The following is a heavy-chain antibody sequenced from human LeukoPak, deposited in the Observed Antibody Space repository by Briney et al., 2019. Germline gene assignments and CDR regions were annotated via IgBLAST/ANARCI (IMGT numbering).Heavy chain of an antibody. CDR2: INPSGGST. CDR3: ARDDSGSYYDY. CDR1: GYTFTSYY. D-gene: IGHD1-26*01. V-gene: IGHV1-46*01. Sequence: ASVKVSCKASGYTFTSYYMHWVRQAPGQGLEWMGIINPSGGSTSYARKFQGRVTMTRDMSTSTVYMELSSLRSEDTAVYYCARDDSGSYYDYWGQGTLVTVSS. J-gene: IGHJ4*02.